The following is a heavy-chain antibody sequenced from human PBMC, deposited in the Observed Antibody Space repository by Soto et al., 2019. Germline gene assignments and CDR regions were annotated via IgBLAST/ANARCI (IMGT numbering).Heavy chain of an antibody. J-gene: IGHJ3*02. Sequence: ESLTISGTGSGYSITTYWIGLVRQMRGKGLEWMGIIYPGDSDTRYSPSFQGQVTISADKSISTAYLQWSGLKASDTAMYYCARHGGGNYPPLHDAFDIWGQGTMVTVSS. CDR2: IYPGDSDT. CDR3: ARHGGGNYPPLHDAFDI. D-gene: IGHD4-4*01. CDR1: GYSITTYW. V-gene: IGHV5-51*01.